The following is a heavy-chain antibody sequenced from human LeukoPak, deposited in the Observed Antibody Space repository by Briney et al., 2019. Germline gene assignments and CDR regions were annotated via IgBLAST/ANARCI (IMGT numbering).Heavy chain of an antibody. CDR3: ARALTPGPTFDY. CDR2: VSDSGGST. Sequence: PGGSLRLSCAASGFTFSSYAMSWVRQAPGKGLEWVSAVSDSGGSTYYADSVKGRFTISRDNSKNSLYLQMNSLRAEDTAVYYCARALTPGPTFDYWGQGTLVTVSS. J-gene: IGHJ4*02. V-gene: IGHV3-23*01. CDR1: GFTFSSYA.